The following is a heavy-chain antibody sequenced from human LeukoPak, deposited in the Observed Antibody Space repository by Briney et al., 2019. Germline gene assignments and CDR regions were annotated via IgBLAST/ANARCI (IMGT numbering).Heavy chain of an antibody. CDR1: KSIFSTYW. CDR2: INKDGSEQ. CDR3: AWDLGASGSFDY. J-gene: IGHJ4*02. Sequence: PGGSLRLSCAASKSIFSTYWMHWVRQAPGKGLEWVASINKDGSEQYYVDSVKGRFTISTYHAKDSVYLQRNSLWAEDTAVYYCAWDLGASGSFDYWGQGTLVTVSS. V-gene: IGHV3-7*04. D-gene: IGHD1-26*01.